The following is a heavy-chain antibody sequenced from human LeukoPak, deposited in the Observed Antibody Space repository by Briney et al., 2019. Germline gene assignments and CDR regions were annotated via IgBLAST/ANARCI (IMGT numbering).Heavy chain of an antibody. D-gene: IGHD7-27*01. J-gene: IGHJ4*02. CDR1: GFTLSNNA. V-gene: IGHV3-23*01. CDR2: LGSDGGR. CDR3: AKDILNWEFDY. Sequence: GGSLRLSRAASGFTLSNNAMSWVSQAPGKGLEWVSALGSDGGRYYADSVKGRFTISRDNSKNTLYLEMNRLRSEDTAAYYCAKDILNWEFDYWGQGTLVTVSS.